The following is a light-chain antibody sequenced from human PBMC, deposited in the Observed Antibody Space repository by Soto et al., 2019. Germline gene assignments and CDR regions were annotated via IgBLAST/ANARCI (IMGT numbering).Light chain of an antibody. CDR3: QQLSDYPRT. V-gene: IGKV1-9*01. CDR2: AAS. CDR1: QGISTN. Sequence: IQLTQSPSSLSAFVGDRVIFTCRASQGISTNLAWYQQKPGKAPKLLIYAASTLQSGVPSRFSGRGSGTDFTLTIRSVQPEDFATYYCQQLSDYPRTFGQGTKLDVK. J-gene: IGKJ2*01.